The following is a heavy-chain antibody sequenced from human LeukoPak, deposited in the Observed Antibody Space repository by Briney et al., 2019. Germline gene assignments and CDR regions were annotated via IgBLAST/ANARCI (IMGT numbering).Heavy chain of an antibody. CDR1: GYSFSGHY. V-gene: IGHV1-2*02. D-gene: IGHD6-19*01. CDR3: ARGIKEWLANYFDY. CDR2: ISPNSGGT. Sequence: ASVKVSCKASGYSFSGHYMHWVRQAPGQGPEGMGWISPNSGGTNYAQKFQGRVTMTGDTSISTAYMELSSLRSDDTAVYYCARGIKEWLANYFDYWGQGTLVTVSS. J-gene: IGHJ4*02.